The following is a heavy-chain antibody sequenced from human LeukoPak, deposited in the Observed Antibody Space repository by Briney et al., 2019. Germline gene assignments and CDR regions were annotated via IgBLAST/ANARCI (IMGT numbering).Heavy chain of an antibody. D-gene: IGHD4/OR15-4a*01. J-gene: IGHJ4*02. CDR2: ISYDGSKK. CDR1: GFTFSSYG. Sequence: PGGSLRLSCAASGFTFSSYGMHWVRQAPGKGLEWVAVISYDGSKKYYADSVKGRFTLSRDNSKNSLYLQMNSLRAEDTAVYYCAKVGASDYFDNWGQGTLVTVSS. CDR3: AKVGASDYFDN. V-gene: IGHV3-30*18.